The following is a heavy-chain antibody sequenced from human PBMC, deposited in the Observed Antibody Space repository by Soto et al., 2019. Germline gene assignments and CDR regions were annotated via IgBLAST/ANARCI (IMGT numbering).Heavy chain of an antibody. Sequence: ASETRSRTGSVAAGTNSRGNYYWSWIRQPPVKGLEWLGNSYYSGNTYYNPSLKSRLIISIDTSKNQCSLKVGSVTPAATPVSYCASSSLYGMDVWGQRPTVTASS. CDR2: SYYSGNT. CDR1: AGTNSRGNYY. J-gene: IGHJ6*01. CDR3: ASSSLYGMDV. V-gene: IGHV4-30-4*01.